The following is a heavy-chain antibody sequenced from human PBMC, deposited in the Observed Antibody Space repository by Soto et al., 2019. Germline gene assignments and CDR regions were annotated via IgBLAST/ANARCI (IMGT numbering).Heavy chain of an antibody. J-gene: IGHJ3*02. D-gene: IGHD2-2*01. CDR3: AKGPGVVVPAALDAFDI. CDR1: GFTFSSYA. Sequence: EVQLLESGGGLVQPGGSLRLSCAASGFTFSSYAMSWVPQAPGKGLEWASAISGSGGSAYYADSVKGRFTISRDNSKNTLYLQMNSLRAEDTAVYYCAKGPGVVVPAALDAFDIWGQGTMVTVSS. CDR2: ISGSGGSA. V-gene: IGHV3-23*01.